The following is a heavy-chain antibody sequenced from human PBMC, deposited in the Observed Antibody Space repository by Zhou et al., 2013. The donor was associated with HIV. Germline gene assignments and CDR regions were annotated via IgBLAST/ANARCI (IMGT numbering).Heavy chain of an antibody. V-gene: IGHV1-18*01. CDR1: GYTFTSYG. CDR2: ISGYNGNT. Sequence: QVQLVQSGAEVKKPGASVKVSCKASGYTFTSYGISWVRQAPGQGLEWMGWISGYNGNTNYAQKLQGRVTMTTDTSTSTAYMSMTGLTSDDTAVYYCATIPHLSGATVDMTAIGGGDYWGRGTPVTVSS. CDR3: ATIPHLSGATVDMTAIGGGDY. D-gene: IGHD3-16*01. J-gene: IGHJ4*02.